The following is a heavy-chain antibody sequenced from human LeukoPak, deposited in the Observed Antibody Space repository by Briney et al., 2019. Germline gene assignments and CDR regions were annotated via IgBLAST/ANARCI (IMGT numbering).Heavy chain of an antibody. Sequence: SQTLSLTCTVSDGSISSGSYYWSWIRQPAGKGLEWIGRIYTSGSTNYNPSLKSRVTISVDTSKNQFSLKLSSVTAADTAVYYCARETPPPSAMIVVVITYFDYWGQGTLVTVSS. D-gene: IGHD3-22*01. CDR1: DGSISSGSYY. CDR2: IYTSGST. J-gene: IGHJ4*02. V-gene: IGHV4-61*02. CDR3: ARETPPPSAMIVVVITYFDY.